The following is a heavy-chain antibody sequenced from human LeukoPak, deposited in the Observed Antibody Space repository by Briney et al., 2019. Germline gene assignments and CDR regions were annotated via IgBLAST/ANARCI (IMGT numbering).Heavy chain of an antibody. D-gene: IGHD3-22*01. CDR2: IIPIFGTA. CDR1: GGTFSSYA. V-gene: IGHV1-69*05. CDR3: ARSRGAHFGVYYDSSGYIDY. Sequence: SVKVSCKASGGTFSSYAISWVRQAPGQGLEWMGGIIPIFGTANYAQKFQGRVTITTDESTSTAYMELSSLGSEDTAVYYCARSRGAHFGVYYDSSGYIDYWGQGTLVTVSS. J-gene: IGHJ4*02.